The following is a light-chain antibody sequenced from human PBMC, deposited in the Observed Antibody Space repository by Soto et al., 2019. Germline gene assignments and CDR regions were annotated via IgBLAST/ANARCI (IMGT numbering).Light chain of an antibody. V-gene: IGKV3-20*01. CDR2: GAS. CDR1: QSVSSSY. CDR3: QQYDSSPIT. J-gene: IGKJ4*01. Sequence: EIVLTQSPCTLSLSPGDRATLSCRASQSVSSSYLAWYQQKPGQAPRLLIYGASSRATGIPYRFSGSGSGTEFTLTISSLEPEDFAVYYCQQYDSSPITFGGGTQLEIK.